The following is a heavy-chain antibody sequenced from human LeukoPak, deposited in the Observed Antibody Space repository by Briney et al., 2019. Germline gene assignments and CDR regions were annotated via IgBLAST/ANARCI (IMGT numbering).Heavy chain of an antibody. V-gene: IGHV3-13*01. D-gene: IGHD5-24*01. Sequence: PGGSLRLSCAASGFTLSNYAMHWVRQPAGEGLEWVSAPGTAGDTFYPGSVKGRFTISRDNAKKSLFLQMNSLRAEDTAIYYCARQSTPHGNFDYWGQGTLVTVSS. CDR1: GFTLSNYA. J-gene: IGHJ4*02. CDR3: ARQSTPHGNFDY. CDR2: PGTAGDT.